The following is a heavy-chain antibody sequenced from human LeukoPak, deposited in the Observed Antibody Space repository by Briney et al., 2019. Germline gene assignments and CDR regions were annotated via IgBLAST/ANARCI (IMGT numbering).Heavy chain of an antibody. V-gene: IGHV4-59*01. Sequence: SETLSLTCTVSGGSISTYYWSWIRQPPGKGLEWIGYIYYSGSTNYNPSLNSRVTISVDTSKNQFSLKLSSVTAEDTAVYYCAKPLSGKKALVVSDAFDIWGQGTMVTVSS. CDR1: GGSISTYY. CDR3: AKPLSGKKALVVSDAFDI. D-gene: IGHD3-22*01. CDR2: IYYSGST. J-gene: IGHJ3*02.